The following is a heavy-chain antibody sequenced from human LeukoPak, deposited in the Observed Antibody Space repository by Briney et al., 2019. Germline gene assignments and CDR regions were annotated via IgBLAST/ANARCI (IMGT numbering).Heavy chain of an antibody. J-gene: IGHJ4*02. CDR2: IHHSGST. Sequence: PSETLSLTCAVSGASVSSSNWWIWVRQPPKKGLEWIGEIHHSGSTNYNPSLKSRVTMSVDTSKNQISLRLSSVTAADTAVYYCARGLYGSDSYWGQGTLVTVSS. V-gene: IGHV4-4*02. CDR3: ARGLYGSDSY. CDR1: GASVSSSNW. D-gene: IGHD6-19*01.